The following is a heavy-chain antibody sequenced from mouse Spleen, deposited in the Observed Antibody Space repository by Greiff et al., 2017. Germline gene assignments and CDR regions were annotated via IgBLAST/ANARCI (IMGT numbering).Heavy chain of an antibody. CDR1: GYTFTSYW. J-gene: IGHJ4*01. CDR2: IHPSDSDT. D-gene: IGHD1-1*01. CDR3: AIPFIYYAMDY. V-gene: IGHV1-74*01. Sequence: QVQLQQPGAELVKPGASVKVSCKASGYTFTSYWMHWVKQRPGQGLEWIGRIHPSDSDTNSNQKFKGKATLTVDKSSSTAYMQLSSLTSEDSAVYYCAIPFIYYAMDYWGQGTSVTVSS.